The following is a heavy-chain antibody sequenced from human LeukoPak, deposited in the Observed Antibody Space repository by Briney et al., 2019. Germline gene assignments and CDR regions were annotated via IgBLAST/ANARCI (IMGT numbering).Heavy chain of an antibody. CDR1: GFTFSDYY. V-gene: IGHV3-23*01. CDR2: ISGSGANT. J-gene: IGHJ2*01. CDR3: ARDQSEIWYFDL. Sequence: PGGSLRLSCAASGFTFSDYYMSWVRQAPGKGLEWVSAISGSGANTYYADSAKGRFTISRDNSKNTLYLQMNNLRAEDTAVYYCARDQSEIWYFDLWGRGTLVTVSS.